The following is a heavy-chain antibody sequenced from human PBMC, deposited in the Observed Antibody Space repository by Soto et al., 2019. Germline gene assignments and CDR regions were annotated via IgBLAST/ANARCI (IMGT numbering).Heavy chain of an antibody. CDR1: GFTFSNYG. CDR2: MSSDGNNK. V-gene: IGHV3-33*01. Sequence: QVQLVESGGGVVQPGRSLRLSCAASGFTFSNYGMHWVRQAPGKGLEWVAVMSSDGNNKYYADSVKGRFTISRDNSKNTLYLQMNSLRAEDTAVYYCARGRIQVWFNREHWDFDLWGRGTLVTVSS. CDR3: ARGRIQVWFNREHWDFDL. J-gene: IGHJ2*01. D-gene: IGHD5-18*01.